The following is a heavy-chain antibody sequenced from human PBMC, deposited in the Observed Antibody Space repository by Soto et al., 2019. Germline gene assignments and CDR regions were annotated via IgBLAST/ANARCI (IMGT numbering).Heavy chain of an antibody. V-gene: IGHV3-74*01. CDR2: FGGDENYT. Sequence: GGSLRLSCGASGFSVKRYWMHWVRQAPWKGLVWLSRFGGDENYTDYADSVRGRFTISRDIAKNTIYLQMNSLRAEDTAVYYCGKGKELGVVRYGLDAWGQGTTVTVSS. CDR3: GKGKELGVVRYGLDA. D-gene: IGHD3-3*01. J-gene: IGHJ6*02. CDR1: GFSVKRYW.